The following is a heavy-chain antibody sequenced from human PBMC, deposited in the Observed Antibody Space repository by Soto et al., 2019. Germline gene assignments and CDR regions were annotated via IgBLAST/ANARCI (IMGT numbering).Heavy chain of an antibody. Sequence: GGSLRLSCAASGFTFNNHAMSWVRQAPGKGLEWVSAISGTGGSTYYTDSVKGRFTISRDNSRNTLYLQMNSLRAEDTAIYYCAKQYSYGPMYYFDSWGQGTLVTVSS. CDR1: GFTFNNHA. CDR3: AKQYSYGPMYYFDS. CDR2: ISGTGGST. D-gene: IGHD5-18*01. J-gene: IGHJ4*02. V-gene: IGHV3-23*01.